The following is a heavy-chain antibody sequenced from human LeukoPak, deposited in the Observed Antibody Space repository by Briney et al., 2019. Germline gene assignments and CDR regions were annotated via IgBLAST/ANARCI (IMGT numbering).Heavy chain of an antibody. V-gene: IGHV4-34*01. CDR2: INHSGRT. D-gene: IGHD2-2*01. Sequence: SETLSLTCAVSGESFIGYFWTWIRQPPGKGLEWIGEINHSGRTSYNPSLKSRLSISVDMSKNQFSLRLTSVTAADTAVYYCARTSGFFVRIGSYQQNPYYFEYWGQGSLVTVSS. CDR1: GESFIGYF. CDR3: ARTSGFFVRIGSYQQNPYYFEY. J-gene: IGHJ4*02.